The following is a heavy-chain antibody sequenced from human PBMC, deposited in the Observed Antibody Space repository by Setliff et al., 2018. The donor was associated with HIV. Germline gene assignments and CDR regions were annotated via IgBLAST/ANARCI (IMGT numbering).Heavy chain of an antibody. CDR2: IFHSGSA. CDR3: GRRPVYYTSGSYYDDDTPDM. J-gene: IGHJ3*02. V-gene: IGHV4-39*02. CDR1: GGSISKSNYY. D-gene: IGHD3-10*01. Sequence: SETLSLTCTVSGGSISKSNYYWGWIRQPPGKGLEWIGSIFHSGSANYNPSLKSRVTISVDTSKNFFSLTLTSVTSADTAVYYCGRRPVYYTSGSYYDDDTPDMWGQGTLVTV.